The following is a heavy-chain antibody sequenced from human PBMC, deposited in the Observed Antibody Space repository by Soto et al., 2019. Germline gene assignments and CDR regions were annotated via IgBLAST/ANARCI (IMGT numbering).Heavy chain of an antibody. J-gene: IGHJ6*02. D-gene: IGHD3-16*01. CDR1: GYTFTSYA. V-gene: IGHV1-3*01. Sequence: ASVKVSCKASGYTFTSYAMHWVRQAPGQRLEWMGWINAGNGNTKYSQKFQGRVTITRDTSASTAYMELSSLRSEDTAVYYCARDVRWGYYYYGMDVWGQGTTVTVSS. CDR3: ARDVRWGYYYYGMDV. CDR2: INAGNGNT.